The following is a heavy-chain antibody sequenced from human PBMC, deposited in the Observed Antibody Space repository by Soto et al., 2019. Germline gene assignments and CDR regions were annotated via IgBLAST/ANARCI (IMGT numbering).Heavy chain of an antibody. CDR1: GGSISSSSYY. CDR3: ARRELELRFGGYFDY. Sequence: PSETLSLTCTVSGGSISSSSYYWGWIRQPPGKGLEWIGSIYYSGSTYYNPSLKSRVTISADTSKNQFSLKLSSVTAADTAVYYCARRELELRFGGYFDYWGQGTLVTVSS. J-gene: IGHJ4*02. V-gene: IGHV4-39*01. CDR2: IYYSGST. D-gene: IGHD1-7*01.